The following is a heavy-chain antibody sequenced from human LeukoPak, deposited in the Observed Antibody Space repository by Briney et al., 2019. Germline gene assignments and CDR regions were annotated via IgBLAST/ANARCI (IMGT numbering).Heavy chain of an antibody. J-gene: IGHJ3*02. CDR1: GFTFSTFP. Sequence: GGSLRLSCSASGFTFSTFPMHWVRQAAGRGLEYFSAISRNGDTTYYADSVKGRFTISRDNSKNTLYLQMSSLRPEDTAVYYCVKALTDDAFDIWGQGTMVSVSS. CDR2: ISRNGDTT. CDR3: VKALTDDAFDI. V-gene: IGHV3-64D*06.